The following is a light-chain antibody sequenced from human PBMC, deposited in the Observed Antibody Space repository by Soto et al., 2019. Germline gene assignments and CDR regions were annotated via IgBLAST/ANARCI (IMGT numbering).Light chain of an antibody. CDR3: KSYAGSNTYV. Sequence: QSALTQPPSASGSPGQSVTISCTGSKSDIGIYDFVSWYQHHPGKAPRLIIYEVVQRPSGVPDRFSGSKSGNTASLTVSGLQAADEADYLCKSYAGSNTYVFGTGTKVTVL. CDR1: KSDIGIYDF. CDR2: EVV. V-gene: IGLV2-8*01. J-gene: IGLJ1*01.